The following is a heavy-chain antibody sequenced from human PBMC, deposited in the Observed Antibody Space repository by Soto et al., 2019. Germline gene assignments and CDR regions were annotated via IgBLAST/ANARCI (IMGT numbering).Heavy chain of an antibody. D-gene: IGHD3-10*01. V-gene: IGHV4-59*01. CDR2: IYYSGST. Sequence: SETLSLTCTVSGGSISSYYWSWIRQPPGKGLEWIGYIYYSGSTNYNPSLKSRVTISVDTSKNQFSLKLNSVTAADTAVYYCAALWFRELNQDENWFDPWGQGTPVT. J-gene: IGHJ5*02. CDR1: GGSISSYY. CDR3: AALWFRELNQDENWFDP.